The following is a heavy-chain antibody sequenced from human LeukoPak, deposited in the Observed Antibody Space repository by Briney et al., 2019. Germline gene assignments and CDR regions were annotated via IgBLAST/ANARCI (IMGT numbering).Heavy chain of an antibody. CDR3: ARGPVRGVIITQLNY. V-gene: IGHV1-18*01. J-gene: IGHJ4*02. CDR1: GYSFTSYG. CDR2: ISAYNGNT. Sequence: GASVKVSCKASGYSFTSYGISWVRQAPGQGLEWMGWISAYNGNTNYAQKLQGRVTMTTDTSTSTAYMELRSLRSDDTAVYYCARGPVRGVIITQLNYWGQGTLVIVSS. D-gene: IGHD3-10*01.